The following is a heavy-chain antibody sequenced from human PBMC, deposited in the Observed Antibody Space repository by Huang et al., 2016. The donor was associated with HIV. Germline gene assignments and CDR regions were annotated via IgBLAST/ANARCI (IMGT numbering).Heavy chain of an antibody. V-gene: IGHV4-34*02. J-gene: IGHJ6*02. Sequence: QMQLQQRGAGLLKPSETLSLTCGVSGGSFTGNYLTWIRQAPGKGLGWIGEVNASGATNDNPSLNGRVTISLDKSNRELSLNLRSVTAADTAVYYCARQWTILEWLLGLDVWGQGTTVIVSS. CDR1: GGSFTGNY. CDR3: ARQWTILEWLLGLDV. D-gene: IGHD3-3*01. CDR2: VNASGAT.